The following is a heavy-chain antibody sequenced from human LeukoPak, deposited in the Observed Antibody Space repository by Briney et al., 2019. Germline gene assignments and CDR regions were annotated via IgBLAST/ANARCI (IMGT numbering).Heavy chain of an antibody. D-gene: IGHD2-15*01. CDR2: THSGGST. Sequence: RPGGSLRLSCAASGLTVSSNYMNWVRQAPGKGLEWVSVTHSGGSTYYSDSVKGRFIISRDTSKNTLYLQMNSLRAEDTAVYYCARDPLRSGSGYYAGSYYSYGMDVWGQGTTVTVSS. J-gene: IGHJ6*02. CDR3: ARDPLRSGSGYYAGSYYSYGMDV. V-gene: IGHV3-66*01. CDR1: GLTVSSNY.